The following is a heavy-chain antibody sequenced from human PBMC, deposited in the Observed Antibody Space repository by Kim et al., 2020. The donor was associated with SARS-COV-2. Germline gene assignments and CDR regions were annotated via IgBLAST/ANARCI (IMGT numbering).Heavy chain of an antibody. D-gene: IGHD3-22*01. CDR3: ASYDSSTYSFSFDI. CDR1: GLTFNTRN. Sequence: GGSLRLSCAASGLTFNTRNMNWVRQAPGKGLEWVSSISSSGSYIYYADSVKGRFTASRDDAKNSLHLQLNSLRVEDTAVYYCASYDSSTYSFSFDIWGRGTLVTVSS. V-gene: IGHV3-21*01. CDR2: ISSSGSYI. J-gene: IGHJ2*01.